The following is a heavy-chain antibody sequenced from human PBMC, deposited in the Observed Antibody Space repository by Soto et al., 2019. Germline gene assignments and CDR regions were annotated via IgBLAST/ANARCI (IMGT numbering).Heavy chain of an antibody. D-gene: IGHD1-26*01. CDR1: GFTFSNYA. J-gene: IGHJ4*02. CDR2: LSGSGGTR. V-gene: IGHV3-23*01. Sequence: EVQLLESGGGLVQPGGSLRLSCAASGFTFSNYAMSWVRQAPGKGLEWVSSLSGSGGTRYHADSVKGRFTISRDNSKNPVYVQMDSLRDEDTAVYYCAKIQDGAGLDYWGQGTLVTVSS. CDR3: AKIQDGAGLDY.